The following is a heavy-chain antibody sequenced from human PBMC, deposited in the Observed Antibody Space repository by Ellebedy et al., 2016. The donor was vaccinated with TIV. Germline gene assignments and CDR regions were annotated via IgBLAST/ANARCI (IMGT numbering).Heavy chain of an antibody. D-gene: IGHD3-9*01. CDR1: GYTLTELS. CDR2: FDPEDGQT. V-gene: IGHV1-24*01. J-gene: IGHJ3*01. CDR3: ATLVLTDYDAFDV. Sequence: AASVKVSCKVSGYTLTELSMHWVRQAPGKGLEWMGAFDPEDGQTIYAQKFQGRVTMSEDTSTDTAYMEVRSLRSEDTAVDYCATLVLTDYDAFDVWGQGTMVTVSS.